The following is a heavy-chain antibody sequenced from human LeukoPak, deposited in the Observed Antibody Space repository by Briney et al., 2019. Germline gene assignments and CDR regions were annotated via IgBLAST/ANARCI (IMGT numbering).Heavy chain of an antibody. CDR2: INQDGSEI. D-gene: IGHD3-16*01. Sequence: PGESLRLSCAASGFTFSRFRMSWVRQPPGKGLEWVANINQDGSEIYYVGSVKGRFTVSTDNAKNSLYLQMTSLRAEDTAVYYCASSWGSAIDFWGQGTLVTVSS. CDR1: GFTFSRFR. J-gene: IGHJ4*02. CDR3: ASSWGSAIDF. V-gene: IGHV3-7*01.